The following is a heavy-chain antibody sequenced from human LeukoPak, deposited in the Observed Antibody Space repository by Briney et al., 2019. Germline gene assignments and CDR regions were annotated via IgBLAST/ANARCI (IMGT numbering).Heavy chain of an antibody. CDR3: ARGGYRFGPNY. D-gene: IGHD5-18*01. J-gene: IGHJ4*02. Sequence: GGSLRLSCVASGFTFGTYWMNWVRQSPGKGLEWVATIKEDGSEKHYMDSVKGRFTITRDNAKSSLYLQMNCLRVEDTAVYYCARGGYRFGPNYWGQGTLVSVSS. CDR1: GFTFGTYW. CDR2: IKEDGSEK. V-gene: IGHV3-7*03.